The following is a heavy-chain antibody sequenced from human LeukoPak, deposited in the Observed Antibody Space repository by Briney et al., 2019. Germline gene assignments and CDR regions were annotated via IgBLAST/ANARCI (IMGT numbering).Heavy chain of an antibody. V-gene: IGHV4-39*07. Sequence: SETLSLTCTVSGGSISSSYYYWGWIRQPPGKGLEWIGSIYYSGSTYYNPSLESRVTTSVDTSKNQFSLKLPSVTAADTAVYYCARGKRVGYCTNGVCPVYNYWGQGTLVTVSS. CDR2: IYYSGST. D-gene: IGHD2-8*01. CDR3: ARGKRVGYCTNGVCPVYNY. J-gene: IGHJ4*02. CDR1: GGSISSSYYY.